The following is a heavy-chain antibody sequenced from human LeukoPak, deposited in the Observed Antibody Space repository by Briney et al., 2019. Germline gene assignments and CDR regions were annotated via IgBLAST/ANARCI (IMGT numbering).Heavy chain of an antibody. V-gene: IGHV4-38-2*02. Sequence: SETLSLTCTVPGYSISSGYYWGWIRQPPGKGLEWIGTIDYSGGTYYNPSLKSRVTISVDTSKNQFSLKVRSVTAADTAVHYCARESSRDCDTTSCYEVFDPWGQGTLVTVSS. D-gene: IGHD2-2*01. CDR2: IDYSGGT. CDR3: ARESSRDCDTTSCYEVFDP. CDR1: GYSISSGYY. J-gene: IGHJ5*02.